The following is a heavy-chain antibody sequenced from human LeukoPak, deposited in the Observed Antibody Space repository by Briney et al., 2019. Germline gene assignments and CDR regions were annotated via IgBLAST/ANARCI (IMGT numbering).Heavy chain of an antibody. D-gene: IGHD1-26*01. CDR2: IIPIFGTA. J-gene: IGHJ6*03. CDR3: ASKGVGGSYASYYYYMDV. V-gene: IGHV1-69*05. Sequence: SVKVSCKASGGTFSSYAISWVRQAPGQGLEWMGGIIPIFGTANYVQKFQGRVTITTDESTSTAYMELSSLRSEDTAVYYCASKGVGGSYASYYYYMDVWGKGTTVTVSS. CDR1: GGTFSSYA.